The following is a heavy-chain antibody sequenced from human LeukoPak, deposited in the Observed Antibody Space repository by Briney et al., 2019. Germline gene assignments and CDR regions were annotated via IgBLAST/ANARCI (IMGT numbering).Heavy chain of an antibody. CDR1: GGSISSYY. CDR3: ARLPLAAAGRGYYYYYGMDV. J-gene: IGHJ6*02. CDR2: IYYSGST. Sequence: PSETLSLTCAVSGGSISSYYWSWIRQPPGKGLEWIGYIYYSGSTNYNPSLKSRVTISVDTSKNQFSLKLSSVTAADTAVYYCARLPLAAAGRGYYYYYGMDVWGQGTTVTVSS. V-gene: IGHV4-59*08. D-gene: IGHD6-13*01.